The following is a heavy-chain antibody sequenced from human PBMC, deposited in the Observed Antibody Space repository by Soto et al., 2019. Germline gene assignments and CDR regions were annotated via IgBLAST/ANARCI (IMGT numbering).Heavy chain of an antibody. V-gene: IGHV3-23*01. CDR3: ASGSSDSYSGSRIFDF. CDR1: GITFRTRA. Sequence: EVQLLESGGDLVRPGGSLRLSCVASGITFRTRAMNWVRQAPGEGLEWVSGITDSGGDSKYADSVRGRFTISRDNSKNHLYLQMNSLRADDSAVYYCASGSSDSYSGSRIFDFWGRGTLVTVSS. D-gene: IGHD3-10*01. CDR2: ITDSGGDS. J-gene: IGHJ4*02.